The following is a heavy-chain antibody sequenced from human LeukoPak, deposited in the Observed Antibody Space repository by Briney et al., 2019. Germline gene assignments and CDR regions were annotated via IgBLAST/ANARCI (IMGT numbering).Heavy chain of an antibody. Sequence: ASVKVSCKASGYTFSSYDINWVRQATGQGLEWMGYMNPDSGYTGYAQNFQGRVTMTVNTSITTAYMELSSLRPEDTAVYYCARELRRDKYWGQGTLVTVSS. J-gene: IGHJ4*02. D-gene: IGHD1-1*01. CDR2: MNPDSGYT. CDR1: GYTFSSYD. CDR3: ARELRRDKY. V-gene: IGHV1-8*01.